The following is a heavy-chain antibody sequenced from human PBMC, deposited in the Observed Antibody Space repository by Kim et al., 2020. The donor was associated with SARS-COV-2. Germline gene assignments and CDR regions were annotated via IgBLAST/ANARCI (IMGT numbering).Heavy chain of an antibody. D-gene: IGHD3-3*01. Sequence: DAGKGRFTISRDNSKNTRYLQMTSLRAEDTAVYYCAKEPYYDFWSGYYFDYWGQGTLVTVSS. CDR3: AKEPYYDFWSGYYFDY. V-gene: IGHV3-23*01. J-gene: IGHJ4*02.